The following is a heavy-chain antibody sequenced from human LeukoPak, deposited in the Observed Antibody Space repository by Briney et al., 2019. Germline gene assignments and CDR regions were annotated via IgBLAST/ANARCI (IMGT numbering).Heavy chain of an antibody. V-gene: IGHV5-51*01. CDR3: ARTAGYSSKKLDY. CDR2: IYPGDSDI. J-gene: IGHJ4*02. D-gene: IGHD6-13*01. CDR1: GYSFTDYW. Sequence: GEFLKISCKGSGYSFTDYWIGWVRQMPGKGLEWMGIIYPGDSDIKYSPSIQGQVTISADKSISTAYLQWSSLKASDTAMYYCARTAGYSSKKLDYWGQGTLVTVSS.